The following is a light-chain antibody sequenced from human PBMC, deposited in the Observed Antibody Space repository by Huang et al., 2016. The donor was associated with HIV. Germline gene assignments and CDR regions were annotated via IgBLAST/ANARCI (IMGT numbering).Light chain of an antibody. J-gene: IGKJ3*01. V-gene: IGKV3-15*01. CDR1: QSISSN. Sequence: EILMTQSPVTLSVSQGERATLSCRASQSISSNLAWYQQKPGQAPRLLIYDTSTRATGVPARFSGSGSGSEFTLTISSLQSEDFAVYYCQQFSSWPPIFGPGTKVDVK. CDR3: QQFSSWPPI. CDR2: DTS.